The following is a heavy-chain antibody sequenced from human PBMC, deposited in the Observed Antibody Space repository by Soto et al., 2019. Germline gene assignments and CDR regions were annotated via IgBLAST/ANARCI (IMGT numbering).Heavy chain of an antibody. Sequence: VQLVESGGGLVKPGGSLRLSCAASGFPFSNYDINWVRQAPGKGLEWVSSISSSGTYIYYADSVKGRFTISRDNAKNSRYLQMNSLRVEDTAVYYCARGSTAFNYWGQGTLVAVSS. CDR2: ISSSGTYI. J-gene: IGHJ4*02. V-gene: IGHV3-21*01. CDR1: GFPFSNYD. CDR3: ARGSTAFNY.